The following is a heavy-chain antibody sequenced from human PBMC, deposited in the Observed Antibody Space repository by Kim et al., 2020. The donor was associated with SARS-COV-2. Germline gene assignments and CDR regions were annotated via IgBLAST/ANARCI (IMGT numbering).Heavy chain of an antibody. D-gene: IGHD5-18*01. V-gene: IGHV3-30*07. J-gene: IGHJ4*02. CDR3: ARDTPAGYSYGYYFDY. Sequence: VKGRFTISRDNSKNTLDLQMKSLRAEDTAVYYCARDTPAGYSYGYYFDYWGQGTLVTVSS.